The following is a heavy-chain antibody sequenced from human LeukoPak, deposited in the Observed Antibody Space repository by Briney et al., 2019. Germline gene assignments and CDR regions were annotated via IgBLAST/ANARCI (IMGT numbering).Heavy chain of an antibody. Sequence: ASVKVSCKASGYTFTGYYMHWVRQAPGQGLEWMGWFNPNSGGTNYAQKFQGRVTMTRDTSISTAYMELSRLRSDDTAVYYCARDRVVVPAGPIGYHYYYMDVWGKGTTVTVSS. J-gene: IGHJ6*03. D-gene: IGHD2-2*01. V-gene: IGHV1-2*02. CDR1: GYTFTGYY. CDR3: ARDRVVVPAGPIGYHYYYMDV. CDR2: FNPNSGGT.